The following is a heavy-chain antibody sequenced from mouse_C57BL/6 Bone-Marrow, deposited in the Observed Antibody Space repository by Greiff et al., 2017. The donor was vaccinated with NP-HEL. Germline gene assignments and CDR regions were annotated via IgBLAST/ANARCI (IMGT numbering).Heavy chain of an antibody. Sequence: EVQLQQSGPGLVKPSQSLSLTCSVTGYSITSGYYWNWIRQFPGNKLEWMGYISYDGSNNYNPSLKNRIPITRDTSKNQFFLKLNSVTTEDTATYYCARGGYYYGSFFDYWGQGTTLTVSS. CDR3: ARGGYYYGSFFDY. D-gene: IGHD1-1*01. CDR2: ISYDGSN. CDR1: GYSITSGYY. J-gene: IGHJ2*01. V-gene: IGHV3-6*01.